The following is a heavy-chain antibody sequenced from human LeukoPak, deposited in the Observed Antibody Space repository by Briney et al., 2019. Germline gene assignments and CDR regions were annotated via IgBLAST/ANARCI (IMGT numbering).Heavy chain of an antibody. CDR3: ARDWDIVVVPAAMPDPYYYYYGMDV. D-gene: IGHD2-2*01. Sequence: SVKVSCKASGYIFTDYYMHWVRQAPGQGLEWMGGIIPIFGTANYAQKFQGRVTITADESTSTAYMELSSLRSEDTAVYYCARDWDIVVVPAAMPDPYYYYYGMDVWGQGTTVTVSS. CDR1: GYIFTDYY. CDR2: IIPIFGTA. V-gene: IGHV1-69*13. J-gene: IGHJ6*02.